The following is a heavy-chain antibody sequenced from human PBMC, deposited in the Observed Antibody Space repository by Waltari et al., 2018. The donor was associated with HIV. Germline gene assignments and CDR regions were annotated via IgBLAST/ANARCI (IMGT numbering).Heavy chain of an antibody. D-gene: IGHD5-18*01. CDR2: ISWDGRNI. CDR3: AKGLPITF. CDR1: GFRFDDYT. J-gene: IGHJ6*02. V-gene: IGHV3-43*01. Sequence: EVQLEESGGALLQPGGSLRLSCAASGFRFDDYTMHWVRQAPGKGLEWVSLISWDGRNIQYADSVKGRFTGSRDNSKNSLSLQMNSLRTEDTALYYCAKGLPITFWGQGTTVTVSS.